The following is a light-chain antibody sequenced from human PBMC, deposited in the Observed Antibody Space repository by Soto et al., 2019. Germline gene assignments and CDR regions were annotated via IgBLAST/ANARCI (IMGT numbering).Light chain of an antibody. J-gene: IGLJ2*01. V-gene: IGLV2-14*01. CDR3: SSYTSSDTLV. CDR1: SSDVGGYNY. CDR2: EVS. Sequence: QSVLTQPASVSGSPGQSITISCTGTSSDVGGYNYVSWYQQHPGKAPKLMISEVSNRPSGVSNRFSGSKSGNTASLTISGLQAEDEADYYCSSYTSSDTLVFGAGTKVTVL.